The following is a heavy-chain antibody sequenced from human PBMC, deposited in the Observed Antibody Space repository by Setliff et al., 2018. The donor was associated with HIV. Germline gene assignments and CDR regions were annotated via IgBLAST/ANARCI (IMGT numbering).Heavy chain of an antibody. Sequence: PSETLSLTCTVSGGSISSYYWSWIRQPPGKGLEWIGYIYTSGITDYNPSLKSRVPISGDTSKNQFSLKLSSVTAADTAVYYCARDRRGYYYGSGSRYMDVWGTGTTVTVSS. CDR3: ARDRRGYYYGSGSRYMDV. V-gene: IGHV4-4*08. CDR2: IYTSGIT. J-gene: IGHJ6*03. D-gene: IGHD3-10*01. CDR1: GGSISSYY.